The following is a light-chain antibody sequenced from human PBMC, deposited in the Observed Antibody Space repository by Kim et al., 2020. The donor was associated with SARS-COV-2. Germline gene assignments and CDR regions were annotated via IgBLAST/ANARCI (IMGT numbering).Light chain of an antibody. CDR1: SLRSYY. CDR2: GKT. CDR3: NSRDSNDNVV. V-gene: IGLV3-19*01. Sequence: ALRKTVRITRQGTSLRSYYATWCQQKQGQAPIRVIYGKTNRPSGIPDRFSGSSAGNTASLTITGTRAGDEADYYCNSRDSNDNVVFGGGTKLTVL. J-gene: IGLJ2*01.